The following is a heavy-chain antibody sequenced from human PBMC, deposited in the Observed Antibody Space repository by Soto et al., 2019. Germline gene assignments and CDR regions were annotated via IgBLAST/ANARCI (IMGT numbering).Heavy chain of an antibody. D-gene: IGHD6-13*01. V-gene: IGHV4-4*07. Sequence: SETLSLTCTVSGGSISSYYWSWIRQPAGKGLEWIGRIYTSGSTNYNPSLKSRVTMSVDTSKNQFSLKLSSVTAADTAVYYCARGRIAAPPTTWFDPWGQGTLVTVSS. CDR1: GGSISSYY. J-gene: IGHJ5*02. CDR3: ARGRIAAPPTTWFDP. CDR2: IYTSGST.